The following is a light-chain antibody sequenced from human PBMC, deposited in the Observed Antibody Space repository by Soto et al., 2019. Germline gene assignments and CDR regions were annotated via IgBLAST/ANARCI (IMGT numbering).Light chain of an antibody. CDR3: SSYTTSNTRQIV. J-gene: IGLJ1*01. Sequence: QSLLTQPASVSGSPGQSSTISCTGTSSDVGGYNYVSWYQQHPGKAPKFMIYDVSNRPSGVSNRFSGSKSGNTASLTISGLQAEDEADYYCSSYTTSNTRQIVFGTGTKVPVL. CDR2: DVS. CDR1: SSDVGGYNY. V-gene: IGLV2-14*01.